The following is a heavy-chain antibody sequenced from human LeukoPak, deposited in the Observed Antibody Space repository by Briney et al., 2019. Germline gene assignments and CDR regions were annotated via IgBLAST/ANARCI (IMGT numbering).Heavy chain of an antibody. Sequence: SQTLSLTCAISGDSVSSNSAAWNWIRQSPSRGLEWLGRTYYRSKWYNDYAVSVKSRITINLDTSKNQFSLQLNSVTPEDTAVYYCARGPRRYSSSSSGFDYWGQGTLVTVSS. CDR3: ARGPRRYSSSSSGFDY. V-gene: IGHV6-1*01. CDR1: GDSVSSNSAA. D-gene: IGHD6-6*01. CDR2: TYYRSKWYN. J-gene: IGHJ4*02.